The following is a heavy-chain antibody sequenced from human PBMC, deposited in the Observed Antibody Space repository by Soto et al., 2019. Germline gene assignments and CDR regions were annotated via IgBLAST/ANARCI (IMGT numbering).Heavy chain of an antibody. D-gene: IGHD4-17*01. V-gene: IGHV3-73*01. CDR1: GFTFSGSA. J-gene: IGHJ4*02. Sequence: EVQLVESGGGLVQPGGSLKLSCAASGFTFSGSAMHWVRQASGKGLEWVGRIRSKANSYATTYAASVKGRFTISRDDSKNTANLQMDSPKAEDTAVYYCTRHALYDYGDYVGFFWGQGTLVTVSS. CDR3: TRHALYDYGDYVGFF. CDR2: IRSKANSYAT.